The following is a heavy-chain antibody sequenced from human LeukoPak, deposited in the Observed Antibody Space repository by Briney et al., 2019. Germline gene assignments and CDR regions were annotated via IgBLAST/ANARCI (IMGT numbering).Heavy chain of an antibody. D-gene: IGHD6-13*01. CDR2: INPSGGST. CDR1: GYTFTSYY. CDR3: ARSSSWKPFDY. V-gene: IGHV1-46*01. J-gene: IGHJ4*02. Sequence: ASVKVSCKASGYTFTSYYMHWVRQAPGQGLEWMGIINPSGGSTSYAQKFQGRATMTRDTSTSTVYMELSSLRSEDTAVYYCARSSSWKPFDYWGQGTLVTVSS.